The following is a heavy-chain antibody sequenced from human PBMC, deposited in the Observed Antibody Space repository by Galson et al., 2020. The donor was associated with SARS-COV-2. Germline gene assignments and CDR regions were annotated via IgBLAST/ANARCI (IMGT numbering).Heavy chain of an antibody. Sequence: GGSLRLSCAASGFTFSGYGMHWVRQAPGKGLEWVAVIWYDGSNKYYADSVKGRFTISRDNSKNTLYLQMNSLRAEDTAVYYCAKSGLGYCSSTSCYRSYSNYYYMDVWGKGTTVTVSS. D-gene: IGHD2-2*02. V-gene: IGHV3-33*06. CDR2: IWYDGSNK. CDR3: AKSGLGYCSSTSCYRSYSNYYYMDV. J-gene: IGHJ6*03. CDR1: GFTFSGYG.